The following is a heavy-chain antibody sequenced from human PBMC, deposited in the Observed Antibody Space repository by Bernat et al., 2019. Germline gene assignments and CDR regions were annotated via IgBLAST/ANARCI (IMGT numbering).Heavy chain of an antibody. CDR1: GYSISSGYY. V-gene: IGHV4-38-2*02. CDR3: ARERFVIAAAGKPDDY. CDR2: IYHSGST. J-gene: IGHJ4*02. D-gene: IGHD6-13*01. Sequence: QVQLQESGPGLVKPSETLSLTCAVSGYSISSGYYWGWIRQPPGKGLELIGSIYHSGSTYYNPSLKSRVTISVDTSKNQFSLKLSSVTAADTAVYYCARERFVIAAAGKPDDYWGQGTLVTVSS.